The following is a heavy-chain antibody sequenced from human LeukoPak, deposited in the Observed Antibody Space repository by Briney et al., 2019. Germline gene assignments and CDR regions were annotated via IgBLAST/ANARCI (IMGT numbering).Heavy chain of an antibody. J-gene: IGHJ4*02. Sequence: ASVKVSCKASGYTFTGYYMHWVRQAPGQGLEWMGWINPNSGGTNYAQKFQGRVTMTRDTSISTAYMELSRLRSDDTAVYYCARGKNWNAGNYFDYWGQGTLVTVSS. D-gene: IGHD1-1*01. CDR1: GYTFTGYY. V-gene: IGHV1-2*02. CDR2: INPNSGGT. CDR3: ARGKNWNAGNYFDY.